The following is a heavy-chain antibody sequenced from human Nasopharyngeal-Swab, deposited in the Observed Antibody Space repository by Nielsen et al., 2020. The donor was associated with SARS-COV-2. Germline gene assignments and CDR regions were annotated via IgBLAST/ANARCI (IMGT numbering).Heavy chain of an antibody. CDR1: GGSFSSYY. CDR2: IHHSGST. J-gene: IGHJ4*02. CDR3: ARGPVRYDFWSGYYCGFDY. V-gene: IGHV4-34*01. Sequence: SETLSLTCAVSGGSFSSYYWSWIRQPPGKGLEWIGEIHHSGSTDYNPSLKSRVTISVDTSKNQFSLKLSSVTAADTAVFYCARGPVRYDFWSGYYCGFDYWGQGTLVTVSS. D-gene: IGHD3-3*01.